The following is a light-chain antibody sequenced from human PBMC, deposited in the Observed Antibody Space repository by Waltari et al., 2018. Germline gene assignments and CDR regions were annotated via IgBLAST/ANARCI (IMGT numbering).Light chain of an antibody. CDR2: EGS. CDR3: CSYAGSNTWV. CDR1: SSDVGSYNL. V-gene: IGLV2-23*01. J-gene: IGLJ3*02. Sequence: QSALTQPASVSGSPGQSITISCTGTSSDVGSYNLVSWYQHHPGKAPKLMIYEGSKRPSGVSNRVSGSKSGNTASLTISGLQAEDEADYYCCSYAGSNTWVFGEGTKLTVL.